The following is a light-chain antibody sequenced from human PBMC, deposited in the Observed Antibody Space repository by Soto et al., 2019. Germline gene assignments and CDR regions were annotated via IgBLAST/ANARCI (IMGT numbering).Light chain of an antibody. CDR1: SSNIGAGYD. V-gene: IGLV1-40*01. CDR3: QSYDSSLGYV. CDR2: GNS. J-gene: IGLJ1*01. Sequence: QSVLTQPPSVSGAPGQRVTISCTGSSSNIGAGYDVHWYQQLPGRAPKLLIYGNSNRPSGVPDRFSGSKSGSSASLAITGLQAEDEADYYCQSYDSSLGYVFGTGTKLTV.